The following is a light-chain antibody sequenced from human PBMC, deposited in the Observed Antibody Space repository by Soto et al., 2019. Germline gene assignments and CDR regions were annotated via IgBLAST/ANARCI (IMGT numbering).Light chain of an antibody. J-gene: IGKJ5*01. CDR3: QQYYTWPLT. CDR1: QSVSSN. Sequence: ETVMTQSPATLSVSPGERATLSCRASQSVSSNLAWYQQKPGQAPRLLIYGASSRATGIPVRFSGSGSGTEFTLTISSLQSEDFAVYYCQQYYTWPLTFGQGTRLEI. V-gene: IGKV3-15*01. CDR2: GAS.